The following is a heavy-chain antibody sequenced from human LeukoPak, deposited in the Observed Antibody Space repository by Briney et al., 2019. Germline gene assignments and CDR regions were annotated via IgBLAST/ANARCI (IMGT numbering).Heavy chain of an antibody. V-gene: IGHV3-30-3*01. D-gene: IGHD3-10*01. CDR3: AKSLFTSAAGSGRASDI. CDR1: GFTFSSFA. J-gene: IGHJ3*02. Sequence: GRSLRLSCAASGFTFSSFAMHWVRQAPGKGLEWVAVISYDGNNKYYADSVKGPFIISRDNSKNTLYLQMDSLRAEDTAVYYCAKSLFTSAAGSGRASDIWGQGTMVTVSS. CDR2: ISYDGNNK.